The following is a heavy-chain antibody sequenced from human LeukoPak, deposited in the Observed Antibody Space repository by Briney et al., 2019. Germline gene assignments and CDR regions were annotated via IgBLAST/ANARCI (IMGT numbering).Heavy chain of an antibody. J-gene: IGHJ6*02. CDR1: GFTFSSYW. CDR3: AKGMGAYGPPEDYGMDV. CDR2: IKQDGSEK. D-gene: IGHD3-10*01. V-gene: IGHV3-7*01. Sequence: GGSLRLSCAASGFTFSSYWMSWVRQAPGKGLEWVANIKQDGSEKYYVDSVKGRFTISRDNAKNSLYLQMNSLRAEDTAVYYCAKGMGAYGPPEDYGMDVWGQGTTVTVSS.